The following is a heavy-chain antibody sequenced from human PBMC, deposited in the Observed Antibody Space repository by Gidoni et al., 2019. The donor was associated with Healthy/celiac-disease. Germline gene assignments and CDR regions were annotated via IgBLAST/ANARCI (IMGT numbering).Heavy chain of an antibody. CDR2: INHSGST. V-gene: IGHV4-34*01. Sequence: QVQLQQWGAGLLKPSETLSLTCAVYGGSFSGYYWSGIRQPPGKGLEWIGEINHSGSTNYNPSLKSRVTISVDTSKNQFSLKLRSVTAADTAVYYCARKVAGHFDYWGQGTLVTVSS. CDR1: GGSFSGYY. CDR3: ARKVAGHFDY. D-gene: IGHD6-19*01. J-gene: IGHJ4*02.